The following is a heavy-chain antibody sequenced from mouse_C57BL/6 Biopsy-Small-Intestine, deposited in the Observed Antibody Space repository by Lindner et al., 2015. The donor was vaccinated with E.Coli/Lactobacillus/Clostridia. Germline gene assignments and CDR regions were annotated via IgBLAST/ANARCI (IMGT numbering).Heavy chain of an antibody. D-gene: IGHD1-1*01. CDR2: ISSGGSYT. V-gene: IGHV5-6*01. CDR1: GFTFSSYG. Sequence: VQLQESGGDLVKPGGSLKLSCAASGFTFSSYGMSWVRQTPDKRLEWVATISSGGSYTYYPDSVKGRFTISRDNAKNTLYLQMSSLKSEDTAMYYCASHDYGSSPWYFDVWGTGTTVTVSS. CDR3: ASHDYGSSPWYFDV. J-gene: IGHJ1*03.